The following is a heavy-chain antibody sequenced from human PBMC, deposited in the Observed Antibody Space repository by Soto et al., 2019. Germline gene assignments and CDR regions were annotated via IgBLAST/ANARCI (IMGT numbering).Heavy chain of an antibody. CDR2: ISSTSKYI. CDR3: ARGLSSGWFDY. CDR1: GFTFSNYS. Sequence: LRVSCAASGFTFSNYSMNWVRQAPGKGLEWVSSISSTSKYIYYADSVKGRFTIARDNAKKSLYLQMNSLRAEDTAVYYCARGLSSGWFDYWGQETLVTVS. J-gene: IGHJ5*01. D-gene: IGHD6-19*01. V-gene: IGHV3-21*01.